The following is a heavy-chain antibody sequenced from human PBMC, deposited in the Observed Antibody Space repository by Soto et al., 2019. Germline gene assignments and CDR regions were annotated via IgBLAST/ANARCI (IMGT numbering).Heavy chain of an antibody. J-gene: IGHJ3*02. Sequence: QVQLQESGPGLVKPSETLSLTCTVSGGSISSYYWSWIRQPPGKGLEWIGYIYYSGSTNYNPSLKSRVTISVDTSKNQFSLKLSSVTAADTAVYYCARTKWLRLEDAFDIWGQGTMVTVSS. CDR2: IYYSGST. CDR1: GGSISSYY. CDR3: ARTKWLRLEDAFDI. D-gene: IGHD5-12*01. V-gene: IGHV4-59*08.